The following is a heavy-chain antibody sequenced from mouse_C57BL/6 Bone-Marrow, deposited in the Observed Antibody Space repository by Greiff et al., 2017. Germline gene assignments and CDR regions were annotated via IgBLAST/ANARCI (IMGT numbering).Heavy chain of an antibody. CDR3: ARGGYLAWFAY. J-gene: IGHJ3*01. D-gene: IGHD2-3*01. V-gene: IGHV1-69*01. CDR2: IDPSDSYT. Sequence: VQLQQPGAELVMPGASVKLSCKASGYTFTSYWMHWVKQRPGQGLEWIGEIDPSDSYTNSNQKFKGKSTLTVDKSSSTAYMQLSSLTSEDAAVYYCARGGYLAWFAYGGQGTRVTVSA. CDR1: GYTFTSYW.